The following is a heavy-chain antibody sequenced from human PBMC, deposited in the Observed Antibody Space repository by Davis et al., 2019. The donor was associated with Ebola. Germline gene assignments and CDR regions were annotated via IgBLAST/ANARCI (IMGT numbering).Heavy chain of an antibody. Sequence: GESLKISCAASGFTFSSYAMSWVRQAPGKGLEWVSAISGSGGSTYYADPVKGRFTISRDNSKNTLYLQMNSLRAEDTAVYYCAKTDCSGGSCYSVDYWGQGTLVTVSS. CDR2: ISGSGGST. CDR3: AKTDCSGGSCYSVDY. CDR1: GFTFSSYA. D-gene: IGHD2-15*01. V-gene: IGHV3-23*01. J-gene: IGHJ4*02.